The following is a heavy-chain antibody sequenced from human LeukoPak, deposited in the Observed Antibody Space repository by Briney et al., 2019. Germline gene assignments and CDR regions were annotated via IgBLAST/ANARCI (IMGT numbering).Heavy chain of an antibody. CDR3: ARDYSNYKVAYYFDY. CDR1: GFTFSSYG. V-gene: IGHV3-30*03. D-gene: IGHD1-7*01. CDR2: ISYDGSNK. J-gene: IGHJ4*02. Sequence: PGGSLRLSCAASGFTFSSYGMHWVRQAPGKGLEWVTVISYDGSNKYYADSVKGRFTISRDNSKNTLYLQMNSLRAEDTAVYYCARDYSNYKVAYYFDYWGQGTLVTVSS.